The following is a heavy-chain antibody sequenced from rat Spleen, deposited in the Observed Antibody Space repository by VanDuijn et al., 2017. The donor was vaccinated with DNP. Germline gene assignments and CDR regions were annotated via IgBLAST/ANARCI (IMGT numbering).Heavy chain of an antibody. J-gene: IGHJ4*01. CDR3: TTFEGTNA. V-gene: IGHV5S10*01. D-gene: IGHD1-11*01. CDR2: ILYDGSRT. Sequence: EVQLVESGGDLVQSGRSLKVSCAASGFTFSDYNMAWVRQAPKKGLEWVATILYDGSRTYYRDSVKGRFTISRDNAKSTLYLQMDSLRSEDTATYYCTTFEGTNAWGQGTSVTVSS. CDR1: GFTFSDYN.